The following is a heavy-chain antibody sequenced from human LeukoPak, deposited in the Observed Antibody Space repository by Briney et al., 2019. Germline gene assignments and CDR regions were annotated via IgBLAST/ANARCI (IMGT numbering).Heavy chain of an antibody. D-gene: IGHD6-19*01. V-gene: IGHV4-34*01. CDR2: INHSGST. CDR1: GGSFSGYY. Sequence: SETLSLTCAVYGGSFSGYYWSWIRQPPGKGLEWIGEINHSGSTNYNPSLKSRVTISVDTSKNQFSLKLSSVTAADTAVYYCARQERAVGRYFDYWGQGTLVTVSS. CDR3: ARQERAVGRYFDY. J-gene: IGHJ4*02.